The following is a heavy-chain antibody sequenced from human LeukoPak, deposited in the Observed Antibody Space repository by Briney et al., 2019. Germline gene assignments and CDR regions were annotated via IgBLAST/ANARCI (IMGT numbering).Heavy chain of an antibody. CDR2: IKQDGSEK. V-gene: IGHV3-7*01. CDR3: ARVPVWAHDAFDI. CDR1: GFTFSSYW. J-gene: IGHJ3*02. D-gene: IGHD7-27*01. Sequence: GGSLRPSCAASGFTFSSYWMSWVRQAPGKGLEWVANIKQDGSEKYYVDSVKGRFTISRDNAKNSLYLQMNSLRAEDTAVYYCARVPVWAHDAFDIWGQGTMVTVSS.